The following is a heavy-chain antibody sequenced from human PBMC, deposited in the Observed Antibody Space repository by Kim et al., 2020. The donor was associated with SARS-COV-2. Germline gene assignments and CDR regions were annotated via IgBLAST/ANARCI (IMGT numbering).Heavy chain of an antibody. CDR3: AILGLNYYGSDGKFDY. V-gene: IGHV1-69*01. J-gene: IGHJ4*02. Sequence: KFQGRVTITADESTSTAYMELSSLRSEDTAVYYCAILGLNYYGSDGKFDYWGQGTLVTVSS. D-gene: IGHD3-10*01.